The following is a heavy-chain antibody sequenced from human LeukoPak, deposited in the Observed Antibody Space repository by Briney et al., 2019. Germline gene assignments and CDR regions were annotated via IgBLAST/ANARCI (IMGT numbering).Heavy chain of an antibody. Sequence: GGSLRLSCAASGFTFSDYGMHWVRQAPGKGLEWVAGLGRSGEYKYYADSVKGRFTISRDNSENTLYLQMNNLRAEDTAIHYCAKVPYSDYGSGRPPFMDVWGQGTTVAVSS. CDR1: GFTFSDYG. J-gene: IGHJ6*02. V-gene: IGHV3-23*01. CDR2: LGRSGEYK. D-gene: IGHD3-10*01. CDR3: AKVPYSDYGSGRPPFMDV.